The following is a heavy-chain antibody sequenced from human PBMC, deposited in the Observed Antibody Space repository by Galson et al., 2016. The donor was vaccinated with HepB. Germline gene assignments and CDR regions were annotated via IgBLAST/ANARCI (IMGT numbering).Heavy chain of an antibody. V-gene: IGHV3-33*01. J-gene: IGHJ4*02. CDR3: ARSREYFGSGSYLDY. Sequence: GKGLEWVAVTWFDGNYKDYAESVKGRITVSRDNTKNTLSLQLDSLRAEDTAVYHCARSREYFGSGSYLDYWGQGTLVIVSS. D-gene: IGHD3-10*01. CDR2: TWFDGNYK.